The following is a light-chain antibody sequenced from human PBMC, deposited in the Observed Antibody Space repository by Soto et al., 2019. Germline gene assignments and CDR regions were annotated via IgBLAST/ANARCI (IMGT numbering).Light chain of an antibody. CDR3: QQSYSTPYT. CDR2: AAS. J-gene: IGKJ2*01. V-gene: IGKV1-39*01. Sequence: DIQMTQAPSSLSASVGYRVTITCRASQSISSYLNWYQQKPGKAPKLLIYAASSLQSGVPSRFSGSGSGTEFPLTIIRLQPEDFATYSCQQSYSTPYTFGQGTKLEIK. CDR1: QSISSY.